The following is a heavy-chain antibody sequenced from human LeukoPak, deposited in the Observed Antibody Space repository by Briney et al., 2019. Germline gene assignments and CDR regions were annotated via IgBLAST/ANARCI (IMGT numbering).Heavy chain of an antibody. CDR2: SHYTGNT. D-gene: IGHD3-10*01. J-gene: IGHJ4*02. V-gene: IGHV4-59*12. CDR1: GGSISNYY. CDR3: ARRGNFDY. Sequence: SETLSLTCAVSGGSISNYYWSWIRQPPGKGLEWIGCSHYTGNTNHNPSLKSRVTISVDTSKYQFSLRLSSVTAADTAVYYCARRGNFDYWGQGTLVTVSS.